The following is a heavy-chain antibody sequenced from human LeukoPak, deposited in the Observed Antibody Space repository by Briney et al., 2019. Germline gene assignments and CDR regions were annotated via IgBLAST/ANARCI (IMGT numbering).Heavy chain of an antibody. D-gene: IGHD3-10*01. Sequence: SETLSLTCAVSGGSISSSNWWNWVRQPPGKGLEWIGEIYHSGSTNCNPSLKSRVTISLDKAKNQFSLKLSSVTAADTAAYYCARVVYYGSGSQFDYWGQGTLVTVSS. CDR1: GGSISSSNW. CDR3: ARVVYYGSGSQFDY. V-gene: IGHV4-4*02. CDR2: IYHSGST. J-gene: IGHJ4*02.